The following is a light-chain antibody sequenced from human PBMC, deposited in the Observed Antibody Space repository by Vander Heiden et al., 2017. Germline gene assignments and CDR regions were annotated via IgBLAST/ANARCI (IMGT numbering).Light chain of an antibody. J-gene: IGKJ4*01. CDR2: LGS. Sequence: DSVMTQSPLSLPVTPGEPASISCRSSQSLLHSNGYNYLDWYLQKPGQSPQLLIYLGSNRASGVPDRFSGSGSGTDFTLKISRVEAEDVGVYYRMQALQTLLTFGGGTKVEIK. V-gene: IGKV2-28*01. CDR1: QSLLHSNGYNY. CDR3: MQALQTLLT.